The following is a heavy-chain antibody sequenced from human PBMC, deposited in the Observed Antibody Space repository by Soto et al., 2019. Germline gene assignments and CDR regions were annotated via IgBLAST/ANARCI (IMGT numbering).Heavy chain of an antibody. CDR1: GFTFSIYT. J-gene: IGHJ4*02. CDR2: ISDTSSHI. Sequence: PGGSLRLSCAASGFTFSIYTMTWVRQAPGRGLEWVSSISDTSSHIYYSDSVEGRFTVSRDNAKNSLYLQVNSLSAEDTAVYYCARVRSGGSGYFDYWGQGTLVTVSS. CDR3: ARVRSGGSGYFDY. D-gene: IGHD2-15*01. V-gene: IGHV3-21*01.